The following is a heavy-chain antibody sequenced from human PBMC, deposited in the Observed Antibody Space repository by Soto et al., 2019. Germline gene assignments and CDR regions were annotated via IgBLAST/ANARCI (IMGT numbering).Heavy chain of an antibody. J-gene: IGHJ4*02. V-gene: IGHV1-3*01. CDR1: GYTFTSYA. Sequence: ASVKVSCKASGYTFTSYAMHWVRQAPGQRLEWMGWINAGNGNTKYSQKFQGRVTITRDTSASTAYMELSSLRSEDTAVYYCARGFSYYYDSSGNFGYWGQGTLVTVSS. CDR2: INAGNGNT. CDR3: ARGFSYYYDSSGNFGY. D-gene: IGHD3-22*01.